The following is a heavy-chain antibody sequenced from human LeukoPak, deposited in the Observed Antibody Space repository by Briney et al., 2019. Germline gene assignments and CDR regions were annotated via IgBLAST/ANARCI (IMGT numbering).Heavy chain of an antibody. CDR2: ISSSGSTI. CDR1: GFTFSDYY. Sequence: GGSLRLSCAASGFTFSDYYMSWIRQAPGKGLEWVSYISSSGSTIYYADSVKGRFTISRDNAKNSLYLQMNSLRAEDTAVYCCARASLVTAGWFDPWGQGTLVTVSS. J-gene: IGHJ5*02. CDR3: ARASLVTAGWFDP. V-gene: IGHV3-11*01. D-gene: IGHD2-21*02.